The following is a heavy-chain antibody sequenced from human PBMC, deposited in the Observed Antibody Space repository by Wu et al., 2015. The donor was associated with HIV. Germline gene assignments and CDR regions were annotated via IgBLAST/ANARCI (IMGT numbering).Heavy chain of an antibody. J-gene: IGHJ6*02. CDR2: IIPIFGTA. CDR1: GGTFSSYA. Sequence: QVQLVQSGAEVKKPGASVKVSCKASGGTFSSYAISWVRQAPGQGLEWMGGIIPIFGTANYAQKFQGRVTITTDESTSTAYMELSSLRSEDTAVYYCARGRQGDYVSGLLYYYYYGMDVWGQGTTVTVSS. CDR3: ARGRQGDYVSGLLYYYYYGMDV. D-gene: IGHD4-17*01. V-gene: IGHV1-69*05.